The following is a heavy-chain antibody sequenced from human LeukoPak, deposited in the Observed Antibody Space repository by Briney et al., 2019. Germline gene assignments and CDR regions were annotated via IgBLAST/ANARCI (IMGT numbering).Heavy chain of an antibody. CDR1: GGSTSSYY. CDR2: LYHSGKT. J-gene: IGHJ3*02. D-gene: IGHD3-22*01. V-gene: IGHV4-59*03. Sequence: KPSETLSLTCAVSGGSTSSYYWSWIRQPPGRGLEWIGCLYHSGKTIYNPSLKSRVTISVDTSKNQFSLMLNSVTAADTATYYCARHQKDSYDSIFHAFEIWGQGTMATVPS. CDR3: ARHQKDSYDSIFHAFEI.